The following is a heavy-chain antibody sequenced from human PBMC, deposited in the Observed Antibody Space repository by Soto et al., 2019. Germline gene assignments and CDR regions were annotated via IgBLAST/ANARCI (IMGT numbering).Heavy chain of an antibody. Sequence: EVQLVESGGGLVQPGGSLRLSCAASGFTLSSYEMNWVRQAPGKGLEWVSYISGSGRTIYYADSVKGRFTISRDNAKNSLYLQMNSLRPEDTAVYYCARSGTYEPLYYWGQGTLVTVSS. J-gene: IGHJ4*02. V-gene: IGHV3-48*03. CDR3: ARSGTYEPLYY. D-gene: IGHD1-26*01. CDR1: GFTLSSYE. CDR2: ISGSGRTI.